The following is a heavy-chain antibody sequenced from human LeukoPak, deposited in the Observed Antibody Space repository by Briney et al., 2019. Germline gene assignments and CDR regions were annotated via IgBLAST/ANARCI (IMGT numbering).Heavy chain of an antibody. Sequence: GRSLRLSCAASGFTFDDYAMHWVRQAPGKGLEWVSGISWNSGSIGYADSVKGRFTISRDNAKNSLYLQMNSLRAEDTALHYCAKSRRSLGELSLGYWGQGTLVTVSS. CDR1: GFTFDDYA. V-gene: IGHV3-9*01. D-gene: IGHD3-16*02. CDR2: ISWNSGSI. J-gene: IGHJ4*02. CDR3: AKSRRSLGELSLGY.